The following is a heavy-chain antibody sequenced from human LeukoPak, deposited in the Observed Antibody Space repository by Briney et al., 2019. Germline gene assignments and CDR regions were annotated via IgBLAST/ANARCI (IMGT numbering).Heavy chain of an antibody. CDR2: IYTSGST. Sequence: SETLSLTCTASGGSISSYYWSWIRQPPGKGLEWTGYIYTSGSTNYNPSLKSRVTISVDTSKNQFSLKLSSVTAADTAVYYCARHYDYVWGSYPTNYFDYWGQGTLVTVSS. J-gene: IGHJ4*02. D-gene: IGHD3-16*01. CDR3: ARHYDYVWGSYPTNYFDY. CDR1: GGSISSYY. V-gene: IGHV4-4*09.